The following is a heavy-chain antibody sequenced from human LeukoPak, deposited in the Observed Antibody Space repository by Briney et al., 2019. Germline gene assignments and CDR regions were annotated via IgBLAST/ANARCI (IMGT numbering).Heavy chain of an antibody. CDR2: LSSGGLTI. D-gene: IGHD4/OR15-4a*01. CDR3: ARDFDYGDYIDF. J-gene: IGHJ4*02. Sequence: YLSSGGLTIFYADSVKGRCTISRDNTKNSIFLDMTNLRAEDTAVYYCARDFDYGDYIDFWGQGTLVAVSS. V-gene: IGHV3-48*03.